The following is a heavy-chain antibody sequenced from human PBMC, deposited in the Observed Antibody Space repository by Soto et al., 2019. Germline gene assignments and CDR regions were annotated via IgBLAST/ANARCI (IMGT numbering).Heavy chain of an antibody. CDR1: GGSISSGGYY. CDR3: ARGANYDFWSGYRPLDY. J-gene: IGHJ4*02. D-gene: IGHD3-3*01. Sequence: QVQLQESGPGLVKPSQTLSLTCTVSGGSISSGGYYWSWIRQHPGKGLVGIGYIYYSGSTYYNPSLQSRVTISVDTSKNQFSLKLSSVTAADTAVYYCARGANYDFWSGYRPLDYWGQGTLVTVSS. V-gene: IGHV4-31*03. CDR2: IYYSGST.